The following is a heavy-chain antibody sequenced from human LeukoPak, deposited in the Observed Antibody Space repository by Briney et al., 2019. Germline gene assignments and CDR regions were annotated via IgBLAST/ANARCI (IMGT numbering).Heavy chain of an antibody. D-gene: IGHD5-18*01. CDR2: ISSTSTFI. CDR1: GFTFSSYS. Sequence: PGGSLRLSCAASGFTFSSYSMNWVRQAPGKGLEWVSSISSTSTFIYYGDSVKGRFTISRDNAKNSLYPQMNGLRAEDTAVYYCARVLRADTAMAYADYWGQGALVTVSS. J-gene: IGHJ4*02. CDR3: ARVLRADTAMAYADY. V-gene: IGHV3-21*01.